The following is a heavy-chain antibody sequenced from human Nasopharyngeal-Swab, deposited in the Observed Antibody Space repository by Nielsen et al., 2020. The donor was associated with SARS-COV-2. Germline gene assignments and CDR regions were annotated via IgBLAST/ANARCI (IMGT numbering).Heavy chain of an antibody. D-gene: IGHD4-17*01. J-gene: IGHJ2*01. V-gene: IGHV4-34*01. CDR1: GGSFSGYY. CDR2: INHSGST. Sequence: GSLRLSCAVYGGSFSGYYWSWIRQPPGKGLEWIGEINHSGSTNYNPSLKSRVTISVDTSKNQSSLKLNSVTAADTAVYYCARASTVTTFFDLWGRGTLVTVSS. CDR3: ARASTVTTFFDL.